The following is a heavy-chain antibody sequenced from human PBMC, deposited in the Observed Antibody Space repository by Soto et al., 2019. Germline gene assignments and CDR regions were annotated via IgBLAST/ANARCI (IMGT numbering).Heavy chain of an antibody. CDR1: GGSIGTSY. CDR3: ARATIAAAGYSYYYGVDV. V-gene: IGHV4-59*12. Sequence: SETLSLTCTVSGGSIGTSYWNWIRQPPGKGLEWVGYISYSGTTKYNPSLKGRVTISVDTSKKQFSLKLTSVTTADTAMYYCARATIAAAGYSYYYGVDVWGQGTTVTVSS. D-gene: IGHD6-13*01. J-gene: IGHJ6*02. CDR2: ISYSGTT.